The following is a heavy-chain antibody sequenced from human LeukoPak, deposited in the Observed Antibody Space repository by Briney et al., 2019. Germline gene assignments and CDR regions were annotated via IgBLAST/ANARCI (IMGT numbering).Heavy chain of an antibody. CDR2: ISVGDST. V-gene: IGHV3-23*02. D-gene: IGHD4-23*01. J-gene: IGHJ4*02. CDR3: AREERSTVGLSDY. Sequence: GGSLRLSCTASGFTFGNYDMAWVRQAPGKGLEWVSSISVGDSTYYGDSVKGRFTISRDNSKNTLYLNMSSLRPEDTALYHCAREERSTVGLSDYWGQGTLVTVSS. CDR1: GFTFGNYD.